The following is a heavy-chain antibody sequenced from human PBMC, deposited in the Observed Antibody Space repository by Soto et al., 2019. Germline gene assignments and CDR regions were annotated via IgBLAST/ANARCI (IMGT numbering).Heavy chain of an antibody. CDR1: CRSISGGGDS. CDR2: VYYSVST. V-gene: IGHV4-30-2*01. Sequence: TLSLTCAVSCRSISGGGDSWSWIRPPPGKGLEWIGFVYYSVSTYYNPSLKTRVTLSLDRSKNQFSLKLNAVTAADTAVDYCARAVGFGWTRSSCLNDDYYGMDVWGQGTTVTVSS. D-gene: IGHD2-2*01. J-gene: IGHJ6*02. CDR3: ARAVGFGWTRSSCLNDDYYGMDV.